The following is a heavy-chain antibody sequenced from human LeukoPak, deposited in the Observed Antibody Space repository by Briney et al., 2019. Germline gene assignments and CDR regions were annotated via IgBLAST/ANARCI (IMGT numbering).Heavy chain of an antibody. CDR2: IIPIFGTA. Sequence: VASVKVSCTASGGTFSSYAISWVRQAPGQGLEWMGGIIPIFGTANYAQKFQGRVTITADESTSTAYMELSSLRSEDTAMYYCVVGISIAAAGFFDYWGQGTLVTVSS. CDR3: VVGISIAAAGFFDY. V-gene: IGHV1-69*13. D-gene: IGHD6-13*01. CDR1: GGTFSSYA. J-gene: IGHJ4*02.